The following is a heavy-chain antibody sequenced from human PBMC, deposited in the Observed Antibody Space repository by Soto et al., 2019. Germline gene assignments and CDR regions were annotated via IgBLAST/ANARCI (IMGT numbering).Heavy chain of an antibody. CDR2: INHSGST. CDR1: GGSFSGCY. CDR3: ARAGYGDYGTSYYYYGMDV. D-gene: IGHD4-17*01. J-gene: IGHJ6*02. Sequence: KTSETLSLTCAVYGGSFSGCYWSWIRQPPGKGLEWIGEINHSGSTNYNPSLKSRVTISVDTSKNQFSLKLSSVAAADTAVYYCARAGYGDYGTSYYYYGMDVWGQGTTVTVSS. V-gene: IGHV4-34*01.